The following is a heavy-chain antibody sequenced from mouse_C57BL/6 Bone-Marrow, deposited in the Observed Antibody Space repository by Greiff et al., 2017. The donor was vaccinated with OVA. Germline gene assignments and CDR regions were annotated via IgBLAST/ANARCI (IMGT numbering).Heavy chain of an antibody. CDR3: ARPVYYGSFYYLDY. CDR1: GYTFTDYY. CDR2: IYPGSGST. Sequence: VQLQQSGPELVKPGASVKISCKASGYTFTDYYINWVKQRPGQGLEWIGWIYPGSGSTYYNEKFKGKATLTVDKSSSTAYMLLSSLTSEDSAVYFCARPVYYGSFYYLDYWGQGTTLTVSS. V-gene: IGHV1-75*01. J-gene: IGHJ2*01. D-gene: IGHD1-1*01.